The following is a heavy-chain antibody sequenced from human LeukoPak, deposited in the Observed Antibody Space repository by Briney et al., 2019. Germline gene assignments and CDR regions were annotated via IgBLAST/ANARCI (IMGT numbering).Heavy chain of an antibody. CDR2: IRYDGSNK. J-gene: IGHJ4*02. CDR1: GFTFSGYG. V-gene: IGHV3-30*02. CDR3: AKDVPHGSGRYWPQYFDY. D-gene: IGHD3-10*01. Sequence: GGSLRLSCAASGFTFSGYGMHWVRQAPGKGLEWVAVIRYDGSNKYYADSVKGRFTISRDNSKNTLYLQMNSLRAEDTAVYYCAKDVPHGSGRYWPQYFDYWGQGTLVTVSS.